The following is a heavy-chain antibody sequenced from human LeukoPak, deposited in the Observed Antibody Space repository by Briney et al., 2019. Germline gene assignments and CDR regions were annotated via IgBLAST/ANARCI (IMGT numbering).Heavy chain of an antibody. CDR3: ATSSIAAPYYYYGMDV. V-gene: IGHV4-59*02. CDR2: MYHTGSS. CDR1: GGFATYYG. Sequence: PSETLSLTCTVSGGFATYYGWSWIRQPPGKGLEWIGYMYHTGSSIYSPSLKSRLTISVDTSKNQFTLNLSSMTAADTAVYYCATSSIAAPYYYYGMDVWGQGTTVTVSS. J-gene: IGHJ6*02. D-gene: IGHD6-6*01.